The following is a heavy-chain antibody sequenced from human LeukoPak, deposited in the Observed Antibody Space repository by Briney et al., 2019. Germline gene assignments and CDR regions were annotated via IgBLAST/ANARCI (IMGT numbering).Heavy chain of an antibody. V-gene: IGHV4-30-4*01. CDR1: GGSISSGDYY. J-gene: IGHJ5*02. Sequence: PSETLSLTYTVSGGSISSGDYYWSWIRQPPGKGLEWIGCIYYSGSTYYNPSLKSRVTISVDTSKNQFSLKLSSVTAADTAVYYCARRKTYYYDSSGTFDPWGQGTLVTVSS. CDR2: IYYSGST. D-gene: IGHD3-22*01. CDR3: ARRKTYYYDSSGTFDP.